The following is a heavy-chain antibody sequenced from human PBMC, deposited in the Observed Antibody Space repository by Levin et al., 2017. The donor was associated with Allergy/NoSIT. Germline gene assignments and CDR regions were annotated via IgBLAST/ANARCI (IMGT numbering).Heavy chain of an antibody. Sequence: PGESLKISCVVSGFTVSNNYLSWVRQAPGKGLEWLSVIYNIERATYADSVRGRFTISRDSSKNTLYLQMDSLRTEDTAVYFCVRDGGWGVRLPDGSYYYGMDVWGQGTSVTVFS. V-gene: IGHV3-53*01. D-gene: IGHD3-10*01. CDR3: VRDGGWGVRLPDGSYYYGMDV. J-gene: IGHJ6*01. CDR2: IYNIERA. CDR1: GFTVSNNY.